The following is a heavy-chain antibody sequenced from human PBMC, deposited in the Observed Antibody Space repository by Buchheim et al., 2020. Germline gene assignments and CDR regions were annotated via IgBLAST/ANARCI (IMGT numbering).Heavy chain of an antibody. Sequence: EVQLVESGGGLVKPGGSLRLSCAASGFTFSSHSMNWVRRAPGKGLEWVSSISSGGGYIYYADSVKGRFTISRDNAKNSLYLQMNSLRVEDTALYYCARIRCTALSSPYSNYYIDFWGKGTT. J-gene: IGHJ6*03. D-gene: IGHD6-6*01. CDR1: GFTFSSHS. V-gene: IGHV3-21*01. CDR2: ISSGGGYI. CDR3: ARIRCTALSSPYSNYYIDF.